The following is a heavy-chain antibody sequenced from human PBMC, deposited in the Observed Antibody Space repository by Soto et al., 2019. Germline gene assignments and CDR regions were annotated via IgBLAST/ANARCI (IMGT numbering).Heavy chain of an antibody. V-gene: IGHV4-61*01. CDR1: GGSVNSDSYY. CDR2: LYYSGSA. J-gene: IGHJ4*02. D-gene: IGHD1-26*01. Sequence: PSETLSLTCTVSGGSVNSDSYYWSWIRQPPGKRLEWIGSLYYSGSANYNPSLKSRVTISVHTSNSQFSLELSSVTAADTAVYYCARGLISGSHYSGGWYYFDSWGQGTQVTVSS. CDR3: ARGLISGSHYSGGWYYFDS.